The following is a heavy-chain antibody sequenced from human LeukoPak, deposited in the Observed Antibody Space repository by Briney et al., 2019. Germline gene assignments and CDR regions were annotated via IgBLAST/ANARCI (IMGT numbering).Heavy chain of an antibody. V-gene: IGHV3-66*01. J-gene: IGHJ4*02. CDR3: ARDPTVGYSYGYLFDY. CDR1: GFTVSSNY. CDR2: IYSGGST. D-gene: IGHD5-18*01. Sequence: GGSLRLSCAASGFTVSSNYMSWVRQAPGKGLDWVSVIYSGGSTYYADSVKGRFTISRDNSKNTLYLQMNSLRAEETAVYYCARDPTVGYSYGYLFDYWGQGTLVTVSS.